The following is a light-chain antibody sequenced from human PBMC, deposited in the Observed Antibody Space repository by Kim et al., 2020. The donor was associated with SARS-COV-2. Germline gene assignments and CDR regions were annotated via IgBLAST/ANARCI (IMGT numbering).Light chain of an antibody. CDR1: NIGTKS. V-gene: IGLV3-21*04. CDR2: YDN. Sequence: SYELTQPPSVSVAPGKTATITCGGYNIGTKSVHGYQQKPGQAPILVISYDNDRPSGIPERFSGSNSGNTATLTISRVEAGDEADFFCQVWDSSSDVVFGGGTQLTVL. J-gene: IGLJ3*02. CDR3: QVWDSSSDVV.